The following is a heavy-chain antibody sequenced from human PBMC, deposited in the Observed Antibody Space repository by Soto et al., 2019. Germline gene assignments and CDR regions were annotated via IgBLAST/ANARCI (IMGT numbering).Heavy chain of an antibody. CDR3: ARSPVPRYSTSPCFDY. CDR1: GGSISSYH. V-gene: IGHV4-59*12. Sequence: QVQLQESGPGLVRPSETLSVTCSVSGGSISSYHWNWVRQPPGKGLEWIGYIFYTGSTNYNPSLTSRVTMSLDTSKSQFSLTLTSVTAADTATYYCARSPVPRYSTSPCFDYWGQGIVVTVSS. J-gene: IGHJ4*02. D-gene: IGHD6-13*01. CDR2: IFYTGST.